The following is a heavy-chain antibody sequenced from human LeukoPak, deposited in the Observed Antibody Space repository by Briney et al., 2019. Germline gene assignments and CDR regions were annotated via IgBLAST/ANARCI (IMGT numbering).Heavy chain of an antibody. V-gene: IGHV3-21*01. CDR3: ARDGYGAPS. J-gene: IGHJ5*02. D-gene: IGHD4-17*01. CDR2: ITTSSTYT. CDR1: GFSFSSYN. Sequence: GGSLRLSCEASGFSFSSYNMDWVRQTPGKGLEWISSITTSSTYTFYADSVKGRFTISRDNAKNSLYLQMNSLRAEDTAVYYCARDGYGAPSWGQGTLVTVSS.